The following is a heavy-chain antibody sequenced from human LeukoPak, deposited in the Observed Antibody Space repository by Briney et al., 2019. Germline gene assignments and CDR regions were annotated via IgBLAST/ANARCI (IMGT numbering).Heavy chain of an antibody. CDR1: GFTFSSYA. J-gene: IGHJ4*02. V-gene: IGHV3-23*01. D-gene: IGHD6-13*01. Sequence: GGSLSLSCAASGFTFSSYAMSWVRQAPGRGLEWVSAISGSGGSTYYADSVKGRFTISRDNSKNTLYLQMNSLRAEDTALYYCAKDRYDSSSWPYYFDCWGQGTLVTVSS. CDR2: ISGSGGST. CDR3: AKDRYDSSSWPYYFDC.